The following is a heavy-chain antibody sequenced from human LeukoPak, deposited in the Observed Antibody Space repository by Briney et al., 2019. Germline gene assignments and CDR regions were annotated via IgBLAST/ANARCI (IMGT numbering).Heavy chain of an antibody. CDR2: ISAGNGNT. CDR3: ARAVASDY. J-gene: IGHJ4*02. Sequence: GASVKVSCKASGYTFTSYAIHWVRQAPGQRLEWMGWISAGNGNTKYSQNFQGRVTFISNTSATTAFMELRSLRSDDTAVYYCARAVASDYWGQGTLVTVSS. CDR1: GYTFTSYA. D-gene: IGHD5-12*01. V-gene: IGHV1-3*01.